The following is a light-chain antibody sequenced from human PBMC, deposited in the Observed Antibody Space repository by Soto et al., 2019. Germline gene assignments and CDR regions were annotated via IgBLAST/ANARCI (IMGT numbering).Light chain of an antibody. Sequence: EIVMTQSPGTLSGSPGETVTLSYRASQIIYTNLAWYQQKPGQAPRLLIYGASTRATGSPARFSGRGSGTDFTLTISSLQYEDFAVFYFQQDNNWPPVRYTLGQG. J-gene: IGKJ2*01. CDR2: GAS. V-gene: IGKV3-15*01. CDR3: QQDNNWPPVRYT. CDR1: QIIYTN.